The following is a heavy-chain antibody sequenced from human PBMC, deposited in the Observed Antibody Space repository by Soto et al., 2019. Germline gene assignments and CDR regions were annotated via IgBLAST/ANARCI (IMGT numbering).Heavy chain of an antibody. CDR3: ARLAY. J-gene: IGHJ4*02. CDR2: ISSASNDI. V-gene: IGHV3-21*06. CDR1: GFTFSRYS. Sequence: GGSLTLSCTASGFTFSRYSMNWVRQAPGKGLEWVASISSASNDITYADSVKGRFIISRDNSKNSLFLQMNDLRPEDTALYYCARLAYWGQGTLVTVSS.